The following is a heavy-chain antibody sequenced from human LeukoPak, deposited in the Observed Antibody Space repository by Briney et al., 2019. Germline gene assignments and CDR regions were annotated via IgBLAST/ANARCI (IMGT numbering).Heavy chain of an antibody. V-gene: IGHV4-34*01. J-gene: IGHJ4*02. CDR1: GGSFSGYY. CDR2: INHSGST. D-gene: IGHD4-23*01. CDR3: ARGWTTVGPFDY. Sequence: PSETLSLTCAVYGGSFSGYYWSWIRQPPGKGLEWIGEINHSGSTNYNPSLKSRVTISVDKSKNQFSLKLSSVTAADTAVYYCARGWTTVGPFDYWGQGTLVTVSS.